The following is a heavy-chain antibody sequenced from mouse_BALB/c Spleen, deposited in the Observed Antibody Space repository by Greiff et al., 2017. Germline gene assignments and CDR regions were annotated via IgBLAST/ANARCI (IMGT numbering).Heavy chain of an antibody. CDR2: IRNKANGYTT. J-gene: IGHJ4*01. V-gene: IGHV7-3*02. D-gene: IGHD1-2*01. CDR3: ARDRNYYGSPYYYAMDY. CDR1: GFTFTDYY. Sequence: EVMLVESGGGLVQPGGSLRLSCATSGFTFTDYYMSWVRQPPGKALEWLGFIRNKANGYTTEYSASVKGRFTISRDNSQSILYLQMNTLRAEDSATYYCARDRNYYGSPYYYAMDYWGQGTSVTVSS.